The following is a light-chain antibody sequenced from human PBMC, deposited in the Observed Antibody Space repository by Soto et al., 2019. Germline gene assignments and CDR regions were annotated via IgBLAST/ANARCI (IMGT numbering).Light chain of an antibody. J-gene: IGKJ2*01. V-gene: IGKV2-28*01. Sequence: DIVMTQSLLSLPVTPGEPASISCSSSQSLLHSDGYNYLDWYLQKPGQSPQVLIYLGSNRASGVPDRFSGSGSGTDFTLKISRVEAEDVGVYYCMQALHTPRTFGQGTKLEIK. CDR2: LGS. CDR3: MQALHTPRT. CDR1: QSLLHSDGYNY.